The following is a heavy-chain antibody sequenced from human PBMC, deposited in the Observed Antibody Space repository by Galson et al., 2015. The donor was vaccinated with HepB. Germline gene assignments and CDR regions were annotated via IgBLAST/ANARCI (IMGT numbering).Heavy chain of an antibody. Sequence: SLRLSCAASGFTFSHYAMSWVRQAPGKGLEWVSVIRGSGDVTFYAGPVRGRFTVSRDNSNNMLYLQMNSLRAEDAGLYFCAKGYGLFDSWGQGILVTVPS. V-gene: IGHV3-23*01. D-gene: IGHD5-18*01. CDR1: GFTFSHYA. J-gene: IGHJ5*01. CDR2: IRGSGDVT. CDR3: AKGYGLFDS.